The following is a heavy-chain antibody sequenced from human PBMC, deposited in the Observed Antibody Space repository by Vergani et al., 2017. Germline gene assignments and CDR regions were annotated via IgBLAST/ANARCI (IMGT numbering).Heavy chain of an antibody. CDR3: ARRSGIVYDIFSGTQYFFDF. V-gene: IGHV4-38-2*01. J-gene: IGHJ4*02. Sequence: QVQLQESGPGLVKPSETLSLTCAVSGYSINSDFYWGWIRQPPGKGLEWIATIYPSGNTYYNPSLNSRLTMSVDTSKNQFSLKLNSMTAADTAVYYCARRSGIVYDIFSGTQYFFDFWGQGTLVTVSS. D-gene: IGHD3-9*01. CDR2: IYPSGNT. CDR1: GYSINSDFY.